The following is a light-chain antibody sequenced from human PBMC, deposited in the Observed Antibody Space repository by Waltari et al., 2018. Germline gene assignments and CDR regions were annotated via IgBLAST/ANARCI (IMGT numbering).Light chain of an antibody. CDR2: ANN. CDR1: SSNIGAGYD. Sequence: QSVLTQPPSVSGAPGQRVTISCSGSSSNIGAGYDFTWYQQLPGTAPKLLIYANNNRPSGGPDRFSGSKSGTSASLAITGLQADDEADYYCQSYDSSLSGVVFGGGTKLTVL. CDR3: QSYDSSLSGVV. J-gene: IGLJ2*01. V-gene: IGLV1-40*01.